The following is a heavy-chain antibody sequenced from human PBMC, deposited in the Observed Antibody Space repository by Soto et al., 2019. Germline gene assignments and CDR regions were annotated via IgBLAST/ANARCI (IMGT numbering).Heavy chain of an antibody. J-gene: IGHJ5*02. CDR2: IIPIFGTA. CDR1: GGTFSSYA. D-gene: IGHD3-22*01. Sequence: ASVKVSCKASGGTFSSYATSWVRQAPGQGLEWMGGIIPIFGTANYAQKFQGRVTITADKSTSTAYMELSSLRSEDTAVYYCAREPPYYYDSSGLPLAGAYTRWFDPWGQGTLVTVSS. V-gene: IGHV1-69*06. CDR3: AREPPYYYDSSGLPLAGAYTRWFDP.